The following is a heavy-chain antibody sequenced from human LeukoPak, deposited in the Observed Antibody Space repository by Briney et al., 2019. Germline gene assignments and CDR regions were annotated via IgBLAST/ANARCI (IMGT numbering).Heavy chain of an antibody. CDR3: ARGRLYYGSGSNNWFDP. D-gene: IGHD3-10*01. Sequence: GASVKVSCKATGYTFTGYYMHWVRQAPGQGLEWMGWINPNSGGTNYAQKFQGRVTMTRDTSISTAYMELSRLRSDDTAVYYCARGRLYYGSGSNNWFDPWGQGTLVTVSS. J-gene: IGHJ5*02. CDR2: INPNSGGT. V-gene: IGHV1-2*02. CDR1: GYTFTGYY.